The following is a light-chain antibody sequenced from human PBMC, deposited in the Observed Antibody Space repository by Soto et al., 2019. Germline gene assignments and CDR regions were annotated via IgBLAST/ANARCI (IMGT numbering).Light chain of an antibody. CDR2: DAS. J-gene: IGKJ1*01. V-gene: IGKV1-5*01. Sequence: DIQMTQFPSALSASVGDRVTITCRASQNVNNWLAWYQHKPGKAPQLLIYDASVLKTGVPSRFSGSGSGTEFTLAISGLQSDDFATYSCQQYNTYWTFGPGTKVDIK. CDR3: QQYNTYWT. CDR1: QNVNNW.